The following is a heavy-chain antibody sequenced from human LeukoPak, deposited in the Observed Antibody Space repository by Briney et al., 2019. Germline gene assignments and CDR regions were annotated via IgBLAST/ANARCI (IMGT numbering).Heavy chain of an antibody. Sequence: AGSLRLSCAASGFTFRSYGMHWVRQAPGKRLEWVAFIRYDGSNNYYADSVKGRFTISRDNSKNTLYLQMNSLRAEDTAVYYCAKDRRPNSYRRSWLDYWGQGTLITVSS. CDR1: GFTFRSYG. D-gene: IGHD6-13*01. CDR2: IRYDGSNN. V-gene: IGHV3-30*02. CDR3: AKDRRPNSYRRSWLDY. J-gene: IGHJ4*02.